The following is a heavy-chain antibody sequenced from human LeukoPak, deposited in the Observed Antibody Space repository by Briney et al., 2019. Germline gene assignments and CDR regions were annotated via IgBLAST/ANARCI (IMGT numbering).Heavy chain of an antibody. Sequence: GGSLRLSCAASGFTFSSYGMPWVRQAPGKGLEWVAVISYDGSNKYYADSVKGRFTISRDNSKNTLYLQMNSLRAEDTAVYYCAKDLNLFDGDSAFDYWGQGTLVTVSS. V-gene: IGHV3-30*18. CDR1: GFTFSSYG. D-gene: IGHD4-17*01. J-gene: IGHJ4*02. CDR3: AKDLNLFDGDSAFDY. CDR2: ISYDGSNK.